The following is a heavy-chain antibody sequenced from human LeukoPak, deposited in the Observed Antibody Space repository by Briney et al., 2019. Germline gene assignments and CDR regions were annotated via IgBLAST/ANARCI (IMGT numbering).Heavy chain of an antibody. CDR1: GFTFSGSA. Sequence: PGGSLRLSWAAAGFTFSGSAMHWVRQSSDKGLEWVGRIRSKANNYATAYGASVKGRFTISRDDSKNTAYLQMNSLKTEDTAVYYCTTGTDGPGYWGQGTLVTVSS. V-gene: IGHV3-73*01. J-gene: IGHJ4*02. D-gene: IGHD5-24*01. CDR2: IRSKANNYAT. CDR3: TTGTDGPGY.